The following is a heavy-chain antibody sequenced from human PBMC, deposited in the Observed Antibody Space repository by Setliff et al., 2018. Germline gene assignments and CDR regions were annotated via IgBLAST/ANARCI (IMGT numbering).Heavy chain of an antibody. Sequence: TLSLTCTVSGDSISSGSYYWTWIRQPAGKGLEWIGHFHTGGSTNYDRSLRSRVSISVDTSKNQFSLKLSSVTAADTATYYCARAGPTVTFFRVLVISWWDPWGQGSLVTVSS. CDR2: FHTGGST. D-gene: IGHD3-3*01. V-gene: IGHV4-61*09. J-gene: IGHJ5*02. CDR1: GDSISSGSYY. CDR3: ARAGPTVTFFRVLVISWWDP.